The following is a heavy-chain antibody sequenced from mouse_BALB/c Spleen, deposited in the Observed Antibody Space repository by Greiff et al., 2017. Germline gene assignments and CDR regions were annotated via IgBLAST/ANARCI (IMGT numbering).Heavy chain of an antibody. CDR2: IDPFNGGT. Sequence: EVQLQQSGPELMKPGASVKISCKASGYSFTSYYMHWVKQSHGKSLEWIGYIDPFNGGTSYNQKFKGKATLTVDKSSSTAYMHLSSLTSEDSAVYYCARQGGGYAMDYWGQGTSVTVSS. J-gene: IGHJ4*01. CDR3: ARQGGGYAMDY. D-gene: IGHD1-1*02. CDR1: GYSFTSYY. V-gene: IGHV1-28*01.